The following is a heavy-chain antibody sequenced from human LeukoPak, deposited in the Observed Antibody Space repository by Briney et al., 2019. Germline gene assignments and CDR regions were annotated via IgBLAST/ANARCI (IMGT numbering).Heavy chain of an antibody. CDR1: GGSISSRSYY. V-gene: IGHV4-39*02. CDR2: IYHSGST. Sequence: SETLSLTCNVSGGSISSRSYYWSWLRQPPGKGLEWIATIYHSGSTYHNASLKSRVTISVDTSKSHFSLKLSSVTAADTAMYYCARYTGVNGYYFDYWGQGTLVTVSS. CDR3: ARYTGVNGYYFDY. D-gene: IGHD2-8*01. J-gene: IGHJ4*02.